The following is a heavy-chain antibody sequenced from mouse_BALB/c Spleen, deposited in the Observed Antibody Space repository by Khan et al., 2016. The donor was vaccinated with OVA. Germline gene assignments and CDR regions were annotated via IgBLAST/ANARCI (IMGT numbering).Heavy chain of an antibody. V-gene: IGHV1-76*01. CDR3: AREEALYYFDY. J-gene: IGHJ2*01. D-gene: IGHD3-2*02. CDR1: GYIFTSYW. CDR2: IYPGTDNI. Sequence: QVHVKQSGAELVRPGASVKLSCKTSGYIFTSYWIHWVVQRSGQGLEWIARIYPGTDNIYYNEEFKDKATLTADKSSSTAYMQLSSLKSDDSAVYFCAREEALYYFDYWGQGTTLTVSS.